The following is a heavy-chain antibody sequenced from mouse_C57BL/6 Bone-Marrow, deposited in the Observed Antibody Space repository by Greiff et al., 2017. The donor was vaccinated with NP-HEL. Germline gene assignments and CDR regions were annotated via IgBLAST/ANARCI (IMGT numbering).Heavy chain of an antibody. Sequence: QVQLQQPGAELVMPGASVKLSCKASGYTFTSYWMHWVKQRPGQGLEWIGEIDPSDSYTNYNQKFKGKSTLTVDKSSSTAYMQLSSLTSEDSAVYYCARTLHYYGSSYDYWGQGTTLTVSS. CDR2: IDPSDSYT. J-gene: IGHJ2*01. CDR1: GYTFTSYW. V-gene: IGHV1-69*01. D-gene: IGHD1-1*01. CDR3: ARTLHYYGSSYDY.